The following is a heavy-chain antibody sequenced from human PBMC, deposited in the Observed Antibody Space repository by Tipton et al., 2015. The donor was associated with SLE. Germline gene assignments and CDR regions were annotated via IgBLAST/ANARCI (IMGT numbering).Heavy chain of an antibody. J-gene: IGHJ3*01. CDR2: IYYTGST. V-gene: IGHV4-61*10. Sequence: TLSLTCTVSGGSISSGSYYWSWIRQPAGKGLEWIGYIYYTGSTNYNPSLKSRVTISLDTSKNQFSLKLRSVTAADTAVYYCARGGLRWGQGTMVTVSS. CDR3: ARGGLR. CDR1: GGSISSGSYY.